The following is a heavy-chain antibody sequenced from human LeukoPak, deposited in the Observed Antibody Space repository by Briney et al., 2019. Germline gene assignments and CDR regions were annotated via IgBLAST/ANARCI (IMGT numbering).Heavy chain of an antibody. CDR2: ISASGGST. CDR1: GFTFSSYA. J-gene: IGHJ6*02. D-gene: IGHD6-13*01. Sequence: GGSLRLSCAVSGFTFSSYAMNWVRQAPGKGLEWVSGISASGGSTNYADPVKGRFTISRDKSKNTLSLQMNSLSVEDTAVYYCAKDLGYSSSWNLSPYGMDVWGQGTTVTVSS. V-gene: IGHV3-23*01. CDR3: AKDLGYSSSWNLSPYGMDV.